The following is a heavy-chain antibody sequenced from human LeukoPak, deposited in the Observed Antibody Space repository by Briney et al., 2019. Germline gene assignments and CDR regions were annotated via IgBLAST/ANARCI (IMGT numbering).Heavy chain of an antibody. CDR1: GFTFSSYS. D-gene: IGHD2-2*01. V-gene: IGHV3-53*01. J-gene: IGHJ3*02. CDR2: IYSGGST. CDR3: ARVGVVPAAIPDGFDI. Sequence: PGGSLRLSCAAPGFTFSSYSMNWVRQAPGKGLEWVSVIYSGGSTYYADSVKGRFTISRDNSKNTLYLQMNSLTAEDTAVYYCARVGVVPAAIPDGFDIWGQGTMVTVSS.